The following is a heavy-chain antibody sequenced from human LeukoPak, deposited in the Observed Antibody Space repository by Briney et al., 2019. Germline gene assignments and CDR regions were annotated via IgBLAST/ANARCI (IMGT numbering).Heavy chain of an antibody. CDR3: ARDQGAWGYGYNFDY. J-gene: IGHJ4*02. CDR2: ISLNGDNT. D-gene: IGHD3-16*01. Sequence: GGSLRLSCAASGFAFSNYAMHWVRQAPGKGLEWVAVISLNGDNTFYADSVKGRFTISRDNSKNTLHLQMISLRAEDTAVYYCARDQGAWGYGYNFDYWGQGTLVPVSS. V-gene: IGHV3-30-3*01. CDR1: GFAFSNYA.